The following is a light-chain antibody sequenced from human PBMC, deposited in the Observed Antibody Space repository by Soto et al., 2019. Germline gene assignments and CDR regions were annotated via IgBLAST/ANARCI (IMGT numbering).Light chain of an antibody. J-gene: IGKJ1*01. CDR2: DAS. CDR1: QSVSTW. V-gene: IGKV1-5*01. CDR3: QEYQTWT. Sequence: DIQMTQSPSTLSASVGDTVTITCRASQSVSTWLAWYQQTPGKAPKLLMYDASTLESGAPARFSGSGSGTEFTLTISSLQPEDFATYHCQEYQTWTFGQGTKVDIK.